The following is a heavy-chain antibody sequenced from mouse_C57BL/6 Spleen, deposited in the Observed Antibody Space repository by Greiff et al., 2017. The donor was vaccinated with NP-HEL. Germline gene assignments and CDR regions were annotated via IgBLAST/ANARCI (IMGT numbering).Heavy chain of an antibody. Sequence: EVQLVESGGGLVKPGGSLKLSCAASGFTFSDYGMHWVRQVPEKGLEWVAYISSGSSTIYYADTVKGRFTISRDNAKNTLFLQMTSLRSEDTAMYYCAREISIYYYGSRAMDYWGQGTSVTVSS. J-gene: IGHJ4*01. V-gene: IGHV5-17*01. CDR1: GFTFSDYG. CDR3: AREISIYYYGSRAMDY. D-gene: IGHD1-1*01. CDR2: ISSGSSTI.